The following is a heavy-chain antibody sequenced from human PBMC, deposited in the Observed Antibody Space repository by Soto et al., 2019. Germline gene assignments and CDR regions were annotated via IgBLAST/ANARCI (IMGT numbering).Heavy chain of an antibody. CDR3: ARSGPYDSSGYYYPPLVCYFDY. Sequence: QVQLVESGGGVVQPGRSLRLSCAASGFTFSSYAMHWVRQAPGKGLEWVAVISYDGSNKYYADSVKGRFTISRDNSKNTLYLQMNSLRAEDTAVYYCARSGPYDSSGYYYPPLVCYFDYWGQGTLVTVSS. CDR2: ISYDGSNK. CDR1: GFTFSSYA. V-gene: IGHV3-30-3*01. D-gene: IGHD3-22*01. J-gene: IGHJ4*02.